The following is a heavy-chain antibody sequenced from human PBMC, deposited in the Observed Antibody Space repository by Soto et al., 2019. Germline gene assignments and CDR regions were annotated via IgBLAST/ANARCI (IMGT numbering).Heavy chain of an antibody. Sequence: EVQLVESGGGLVQPGGSLRLSCAASGFTFSSYWMSWVRQAPGKGLEWVANIKQDGSEKYYVDSVKGRFTISRDNAKKSLYLQMNSLRAEDTAVYYCARERCSGGSCYDAFDIWGQWTMVTVSS. CDR2: IKQDGSEK. CDR1: GFTFSSYW. D-gene: IGHD2-15*01. V-gene: IGHV3-7*05. CDR3: ARERCSGGSCYDAFDI. J-gene: IGHJ3*02.